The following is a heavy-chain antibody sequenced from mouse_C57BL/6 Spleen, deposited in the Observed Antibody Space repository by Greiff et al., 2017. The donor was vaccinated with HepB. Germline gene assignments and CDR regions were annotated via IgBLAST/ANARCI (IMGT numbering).Heavy chain of an antibody. CDR2: IDPETGGT. Sequence: VQLKESGAELVRPGASVTLSCKASGYTFTDYEMHWVKQTPVHGLEWIGAIDPETGGTAYNQKFKGKAILTADKSSSTAYMELRSLTSEDSAVYYCTRWLPHAMDYWGQGTSVTVSS. V-gene: IGHV1-15*01. J-gene: IGHJ4*01. D-gene: IGHD2-2*01. CDR3: TRWLPHAMDY. CDR1: GYTFTDYE.